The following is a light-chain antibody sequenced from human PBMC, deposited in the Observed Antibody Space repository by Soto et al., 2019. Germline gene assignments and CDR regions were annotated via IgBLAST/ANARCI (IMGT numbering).Light chain of an antibody. CDR2: EVS. Sequence: QSALTQPPSASGSPGQSVTISCTGTSSGVGGYNYVSWYQQHPGKAPKLMIYEVSKRPSGVPDRFSGSKSGNTAALTVSGLQAEDEADYYCSSYVGTNSYVFGTGTKVTVL. J-gene: IGLJ1*01. V-gene: IGLV2-8*01. CDR3: SSYVGTNSYV. CDR1: SSGVGGYNY.